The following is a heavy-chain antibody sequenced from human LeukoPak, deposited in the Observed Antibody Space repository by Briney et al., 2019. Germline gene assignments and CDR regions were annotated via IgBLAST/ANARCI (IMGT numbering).Heavy chain of an antibody. CDR2: IWYDGSNK. D-gene: IGHD6-19*01. J-gene: IGHJ4*02. CDR1: GFTFSSYG. Sequence: GGFLRLSCAASGFTFSSYGMHWVRQAPGKGLEWVAVIWYDGSNKYYADSVKGRFTISRDNSKNTLYLQMNSLRAEDTAVYYCARTSQQWLFFDYWGQGTLVTVSS. V-gene: IGHV3-33*01. CDR3: ARTSQQWLFFDY.